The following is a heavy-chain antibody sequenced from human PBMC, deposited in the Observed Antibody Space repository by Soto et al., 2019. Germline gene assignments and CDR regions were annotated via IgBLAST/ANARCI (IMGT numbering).Heavy chain of an antibody. CDR2: IYRGGGT. Sequence: EVQLAESGGGLIQPGGSLRLSCAASGFTVSSHYMSWVRQGPGKGLEWVSVIYRGGGTFYADSVKGRFTISRDISQKTVFLRLNSLRAEDTAVDYCASTRDSGTSYYFDSWGQGTLVTVSS. D-gene: IGHD1-26*01. CDR1: GFTVSSHY. CDR3: ASTRDSGTSYYFDS. J-gene: IGHJ4*02. V-gene: IGHV3-53*01.